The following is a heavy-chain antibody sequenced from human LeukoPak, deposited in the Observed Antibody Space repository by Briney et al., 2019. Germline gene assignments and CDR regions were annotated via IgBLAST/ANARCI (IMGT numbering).Heavy chain of an antibody. J-gene: IGHJ6*03. CDR1: GGSISSYY. V-gene: IGHV4-59*01. D-gene: IGHD6-13*01. Sequence: SETLSLTCTVSGGSISSYYWSWIGQPSGKGLEWIGYIYYSGSTNYNPSLKSRVTISVDTSKNQFSLKLSSVTAADTAVYYCARWIAAAGSYYYYMDVWGKGTTVTVSS. CDR3: ARWIAAAGSYYYYMDV. CDR2: IYYSGST.